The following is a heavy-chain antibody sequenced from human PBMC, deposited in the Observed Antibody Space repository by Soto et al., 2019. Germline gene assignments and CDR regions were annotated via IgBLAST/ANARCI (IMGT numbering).Heavy chain of an antibody. CDR2: IIPTFGTG. J-gene: IGHJ6*02. V-gene: IGHV1-69*01. D-gene: IGHD3-10*01. CDR1: GGTFNNYA. Sequence: QVLLVQSGPEVPKPGSSVKVSCKASGGTFNNYAINWVRQAPGNGLEWMGGIIPTFGTGNHAQKFQGRVTITADESTTTAYMALNSLRSEATAIYYCASFDGTLVRGGRSAPYEMDVWGQGTTVIVSS. CDR3: ASFDGTLVRGGRSAPYEMDV.